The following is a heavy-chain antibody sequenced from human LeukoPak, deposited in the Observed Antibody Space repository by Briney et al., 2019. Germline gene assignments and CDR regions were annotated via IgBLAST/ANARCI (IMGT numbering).Heavy chain of an antibody. J-gene: IGHJ4*02. CDR3: ARGQGTVTTH. CDR2: IYYSGST. CDR1: GGSISSSSYY. V-gene: IGHV4-39*01. Sequence: SETLSLTCTVSGGSISSSSYYWGWIRQPPGRGLEWIGSIYYSGSTYYNPSLKSRVTISVDTSKNQFSLKLSSVTAADTAVYYCARGQGTVTTHWGQGTLVTVSS. D-gene: IGHD4-17*01.